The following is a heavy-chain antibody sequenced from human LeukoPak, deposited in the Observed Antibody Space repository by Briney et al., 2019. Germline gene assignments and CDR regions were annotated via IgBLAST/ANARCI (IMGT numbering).Heavy chain of an antibody. Sequence: GDSLKISCRGSGYSFTTYWIGWVRQMPGKGLEWVGIIYPGDSDTRYSPSFQGQVTVSADKSISTAYLQWSSLKASDTALYYCARRAGQLVTNYCAMDVWGQGTTVTVSS. CDR1: GYSFTTYW. D-gene: IGHD6-6*01. CDR2: IYPGDSDT. V-gene: IGHV5-51*01. CDR3: ARRAGQLVTNYCAMDV. J-gene: IGHJ6*02.